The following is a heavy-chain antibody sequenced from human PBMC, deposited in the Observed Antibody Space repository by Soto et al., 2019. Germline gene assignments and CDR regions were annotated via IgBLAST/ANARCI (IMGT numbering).Heavy chain of an antibody. CDR1: GGSISSYY. Sequence: SETLSLTCTVSGGSISSYYWSWIRQPPGKGLEWIGYIYYSGSTNYNPSLKSRVTISVDTSKNQFSLKLSSVTAADTAVYYCARQIRFLEWSHNWFDPWGQGTLVTVSS. V-gene: IGHV4-59*08. J-gene: IGHJ5*02. CDR3: ARQIRFLEWSHNWFDP. D-gene: IGHD3-3*01. CDR2: IYYSGST.